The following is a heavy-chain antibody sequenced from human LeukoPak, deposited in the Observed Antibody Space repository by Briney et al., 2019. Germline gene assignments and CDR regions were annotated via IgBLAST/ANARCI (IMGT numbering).Heavy chain of an antibody. CDR1: GASISSYY. J-gene: IGHJ6*02. D-gene: IGHD4-17*01. V-gene: IGHV4-59*01. CDR3: AREAWDSGDSKYRYYGIDV. CDR2: IDYSGST. Sequence: SETLSLTCTVSGASISSYYWSWIRQPPGKGLEWIGYIDYSGSTNYTPSLKSRVTISVDTSKNQFSLKLSSVTAADTALYYCAREAWDSGDSKYRYYGIDVWGQGTTVTVSS.